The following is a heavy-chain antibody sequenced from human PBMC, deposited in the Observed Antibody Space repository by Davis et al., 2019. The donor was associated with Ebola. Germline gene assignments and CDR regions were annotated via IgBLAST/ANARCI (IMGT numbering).Heavy chain of an antibody. J-gene: IGHJ4*02. CDR1: GGSINSYY. Sequence: MPSETLSLTCTVPGGSINSYYWSWIRQPPGKGLEWIGYIFYSGSTDYNPSLKSRVTISVDTSKNQFSLRLSSVTAADTAVYYCARGSSVRNLDYWGQGTLVTVSS. CDR3: ARGSSVRNLDY. CDR2: IFYSGST. V-gene: IGHV4-59*08. D-gene: IGHD1-14*01.